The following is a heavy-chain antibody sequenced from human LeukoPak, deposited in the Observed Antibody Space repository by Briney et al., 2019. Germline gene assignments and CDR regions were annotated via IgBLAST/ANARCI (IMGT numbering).Heavy chain of an antibody. Sequence: TGGSLRLSCAASGFTFSSYAMSWARQAPGKGLEWVSAISGSGGSTYYADSVKGRFTISRDNSKNMVYLQMNSLRAEDTAVYYCAKARQGHFDYWGQGTLVTVSS. CDR3: AKARQGHFDY. CDR1: GFTFSSYA. V-gene: IGHV3-23*01. CDR2: ISGSGGST. J-gene: IGHJ4*02.